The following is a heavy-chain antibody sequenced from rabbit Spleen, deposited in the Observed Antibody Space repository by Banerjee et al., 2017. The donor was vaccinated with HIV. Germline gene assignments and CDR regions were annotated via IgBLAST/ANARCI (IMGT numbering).Heavy chain of an antibody. CDR2: IEGGSSGFT. CDR1: GVSFSGSSY. D-gene: IGHD1-1*01. CDR3: ARDLVAVIGWNFSL. Sequence: QSLEESGGDLVKPGASLTLTCIASGVSFSGSSYMCWVRQAPGKGLEWIACIEGGSSGFTYFASWAKGRFTVSRTSSTKVTLQMTSLTAADTATYFCARDLVAVIGWNFSLWGPGTLVTVS. J-gene: IGHJ4*01. V-gene: IGHV1S40*01.